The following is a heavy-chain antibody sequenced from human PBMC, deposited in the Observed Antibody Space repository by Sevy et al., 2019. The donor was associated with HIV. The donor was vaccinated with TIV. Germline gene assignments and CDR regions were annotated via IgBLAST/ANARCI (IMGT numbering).Heavy chain of an antibody. V-gene: IGHV3-7*04. CDR1: GFSLESYW. CDR3: VRAIQSEGSF. Sequence: GGSLRLSCVASGFSLESYWMNWVRQAPGKPLEWVANIKEDDTVKYYVESVKGRFTISQDNGRNLVYLLMNNLKVEETALYYCVRAIQSEGSFWGQGTRVTVSS. CDR2: IKEDDTVK. D-gene: IGHD2-21*01. J-gene: IGHJ4*02.